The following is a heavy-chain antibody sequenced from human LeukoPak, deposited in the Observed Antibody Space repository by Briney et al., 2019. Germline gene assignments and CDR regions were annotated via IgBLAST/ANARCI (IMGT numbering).Heavy chain of an antibody. V-gene: IGHV1-46*01. J-gene: IGHJ4*02. Sequence: GASVKVSCKASGYTFTSYYMHWVRQAPGQGLEWMGIINPSGGSTSYAQKFQGRVTMTRDTSTSTAYMELSSLRSEDTAVYYCARERYSYGHGGPENLDYWGQGTLVTVSS. CDR1: GYTFTSYY. CDR3: ARERYSYGHGGPENLDY. CDR2: INPSGGST. D-gene: IGHD5-18*01.